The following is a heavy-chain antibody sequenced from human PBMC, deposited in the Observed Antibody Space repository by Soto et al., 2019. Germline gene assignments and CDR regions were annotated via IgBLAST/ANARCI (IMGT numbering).Heavy chain of an antibody. J-gene: IGHJ6*03. D-gene: IGHD2-2*01. Sequence: EVHLVESGGGLVQPGGSLRLSCAASGFTFSGHWMSWVRQAPGKVLEWVAHIKQDGSETFYVGSVKGRFTISRDNAKNSLDLQMNSLRAEDTALYYCARDRAFCSGTNCRRGSIYYYYMDVWGNGTTVTVSS. V-gene: IGHV3-7*01. CDR1: GFTFSGHW. CDR2: IKQDGSET. CDR3: ARDRAFCSGTNCRRGSIYYYYMDV.